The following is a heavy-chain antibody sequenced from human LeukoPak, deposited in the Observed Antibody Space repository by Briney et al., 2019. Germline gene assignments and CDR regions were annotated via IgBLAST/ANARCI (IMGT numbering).Heavy chain of an antibody. CDR2: FDPEDGET. CDR3: ARAGGSHRAFDI. D-gene: IGHD3-16*01. Sequence: ASVKVSCKVSGYTLTELSMHWVRQAPGKGLEWMGGFDPEDGETIYAQKFQGRVTMTEDTSTDTAYMELSRLRSDDTAVYYCARAGGSHRAFDIWGQGTMVTVSS. CDR1: GYTLTELS. J-gene: IGHJ3*02. V-gene: IGHV1-24*01.